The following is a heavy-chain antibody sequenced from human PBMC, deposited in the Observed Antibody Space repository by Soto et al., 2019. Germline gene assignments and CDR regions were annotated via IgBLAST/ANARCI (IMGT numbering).Heavy chain of an antibody. D-gene: IGHD3-10*01. V-gene: IGHV3-23*01. CDR3: AKKVNSGPGSQYFDY. Sequence: GGSLRLSCAASGFILSSYSMSWVRQAPGKGLEWASGFRTGGDDGTTYYADSVKGRFTISRDNSKNTLFLQMNSLRAEDTAIYYCAKKVNSGPGSQYFDYWGQGTLVTVPS. CDR1: GFILSSYS. CDR2: FRTGGDDGTT. J-gene: IGHJ4*02.